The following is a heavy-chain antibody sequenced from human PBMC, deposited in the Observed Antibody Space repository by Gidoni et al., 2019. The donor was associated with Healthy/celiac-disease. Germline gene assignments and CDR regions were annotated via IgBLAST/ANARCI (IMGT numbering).Heavy chain of an antibody. V-gene: IGHV1-18*04. D-gene: IGHD2-2*01. CDR1: GYTFTSYG. Sequence: QVQLVQSGAEVKKPGASVKVSCKASGYTFTSYGISWVRQAPGQGLEWVGWISAYNGNTNYAQKLQGRVTMTTDTSTSTAYMELRSLRADDTAVYYCARAIVVVPAAPYYDIDVWGKGTTVTVSS. CDR2: ISAYNGNT. J-gene: IGHJ6*03. CDR3: ARAIVVVPAAPYYDIDV.